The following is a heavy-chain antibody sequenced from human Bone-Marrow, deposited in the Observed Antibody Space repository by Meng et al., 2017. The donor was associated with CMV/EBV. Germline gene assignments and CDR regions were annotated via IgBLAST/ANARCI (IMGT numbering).Heavy chain of an antibody. CDR2: INPNSGGT. CDR3: ARECGLAAALLDYGMDV. Sequence: ASVKVSCKASGYTFTGYYMHWVRQAPGQGLEWMGWINPNSGGTNYAQKFQGRVTMTRDTSISTAYMELSRLRSDDTAVYYCARECGLAAALLDYGMDVWGQGTTVTVSS. V-gene: IGHV1-2*02. J-gene: IGHJ6*02. D-gene: IGHD6-13*01. CDR1: GYTFTGYY.